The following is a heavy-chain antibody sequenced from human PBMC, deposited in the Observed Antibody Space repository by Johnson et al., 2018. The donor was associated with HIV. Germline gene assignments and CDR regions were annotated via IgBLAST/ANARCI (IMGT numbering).Heavy chain of an antibody. CDR1: GFTFSNYG. CDR2: ISYDVSTK. Sequence: QVQLVESGGGVVQPGRSLRLSCVASGFTFSNYGMHWVRQAPGKGLEWVALISYDVSTKYYADSVKGRFTISRDNSKNALYLQMNSLRPEDTAVYYCAKDRNWGRLFDGFDIWGRGTMVTVSS. V-gene: IGHV3-30*19. J-gene: IGHJ3*02. CDR3: AKDRNWGRLFDGFDI. D-gene: IGHD7-27*01.